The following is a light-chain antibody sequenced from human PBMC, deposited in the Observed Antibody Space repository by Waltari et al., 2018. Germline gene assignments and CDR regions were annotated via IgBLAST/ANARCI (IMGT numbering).Light chain of an antibody. CDR2: MES. J-gene: IGKJ2*01. Sequence: DIQMTQSPSTLSASVGDRVTITCRASQSFSSRLAWYQQKPGKAPKLLIYMESSLESGVPSRFSGSGSGTEFTLTISSLQPDDFATYYCQQYNSYPLTFGQGTKLEIK. CDR1: QSFSSR. CDR3: QQYNSYPLT. V-gene: IGKV1-5*03.